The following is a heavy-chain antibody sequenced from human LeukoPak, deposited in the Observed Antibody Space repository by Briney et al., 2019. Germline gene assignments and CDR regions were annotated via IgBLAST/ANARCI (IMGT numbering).Heavy chain of an antibody. CDR3: ARDNSVGDYAWWFDP. CDR1: GYSFINHY. V-gene: IGHV1-46*01. CDR2: ISPSGDRT. J-gene: IGHJ5*02. D-gene: IGHD1-26*01. Sequence: ASVKVSCKASGYSFINHYMHWVRQAPGQGLEWLGLISPSGDRTWYAQKFQGKFTMTRDMSTSTDYMELSSLRSEDTAVHYCARDNSVGDYAWWFDPWGQGTLVTVSS.